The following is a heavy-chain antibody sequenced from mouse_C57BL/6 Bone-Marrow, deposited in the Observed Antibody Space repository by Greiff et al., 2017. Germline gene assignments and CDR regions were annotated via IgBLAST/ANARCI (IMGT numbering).Heavy chain of an antibody. CDR3: TSLIYYDYGLCAY. D-gene: IGHD2-4*01. V-gene: IGHV14-4*01. CDR2: IDPENGDT. CDR1: GFNIKDDY. Sequence: EVKLVESGAELVRPGASVKLSCTASGFNIKDDYMHWVKQRPEQGLEWIGWIDPENGDTEYASKFQGKATIPADTSSNTAYLQLSSLTSEDTAVYYCTSLIYYDYGLCAYWGQGTLVTVSA. J-gene: IGHJ3*01.